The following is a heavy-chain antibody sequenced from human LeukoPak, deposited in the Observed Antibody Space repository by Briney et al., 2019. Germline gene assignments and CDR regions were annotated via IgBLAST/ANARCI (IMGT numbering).Heavy chain of an antibody. CDR2: ISSSGTYV. V-gene: IGHV3-21*01. Sequence: SGGPLRLSCGASGFTFSSYSMNWVRKAPGKGLEWVSSISSSGTYVYYADSVKGRFTIPRDNAKNSLSLQMNSLRADDAAVYYCARASSKQLAGYLPDGFDIWGQGTMVTVSS. CDR1: GFTFSSYS. CDR3: ARASSKQLAGYLPDGFDI. J-gene: IGHJ3*02. D-gene: IGHD3-9*01.